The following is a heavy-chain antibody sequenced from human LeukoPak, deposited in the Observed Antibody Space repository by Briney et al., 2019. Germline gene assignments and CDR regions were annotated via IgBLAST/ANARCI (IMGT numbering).Heavy chain of an antibody. Sequence: GGTLRLSCAASGFTFSSYGMSWVRQAPGKGLEWVSAISGSGGSTYYADSVKGRFTISRDNSKNTLYLQMNSLRAEDTAVYYCAKRRYDSSGYFDYWGQGTLVTVSS. CDR1: GFTFSSYG. CDR3: AKRRYDSSGYFDY. CDR2: ISGSGGST. V-gene: IGHV3-23*01. J-gene: IGHJ4*02. D-gene: IGHD3-22*01.